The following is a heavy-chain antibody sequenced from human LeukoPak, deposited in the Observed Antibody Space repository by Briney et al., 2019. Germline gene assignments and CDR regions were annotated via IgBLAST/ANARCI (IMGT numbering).Heavy chain of an antibody. CDR1: GYTFSGYY. CDR3: ARSGSGRPNWFDP. CDR2: INPNSGGT. D-gene: IGHD3-10*01. J-gene: IGHJ5*02. Sequence: GASVKVSCKASGYTFSGYYMHWVRQAPGQGLEWVGWINPNSGGTNYAQKLQGRVTMTTDTSTSTAYMELRSLRSDDTAVYYCARSGSGRPNWFDPWGQGTLVTVSS. V-gene: IGHV1-2*02.